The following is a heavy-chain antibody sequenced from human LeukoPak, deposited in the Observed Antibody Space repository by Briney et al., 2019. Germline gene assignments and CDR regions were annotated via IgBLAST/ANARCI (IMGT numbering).Heavy chain of an antibody. J-gene: IGHJ4*02. Sequence: ASVKVSCKASGDTFSSYGVSWVRQAPGQGLEWMGWISAYNGNTNYAQKFQGRVTMTTDTSTSTAYLEVRSLRSDDTAVYYCARVRGSLYDSSGHFDYWGQGTLVTVSS. V-gene: IGHV1-18*01. CDR2: ISAYNGNT. CDR1: GDTFSSYG. CDR3: ARVRGSLYDSSGHFDY. D-gene: IGHD3-22*01.